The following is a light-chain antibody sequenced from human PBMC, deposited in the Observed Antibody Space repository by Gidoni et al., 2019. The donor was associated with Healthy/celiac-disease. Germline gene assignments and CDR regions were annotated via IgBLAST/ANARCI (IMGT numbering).Light chain of an antibody. V-gene: IGKV4-1*01. Sequence: DLVMTQSPDSLALSLGERATINCKSSQSVLYSSNNKNYLAWYQQKPGQPPKLLIYWASTRESGVPDRFSGSGSGTDFTLTISSLQAEDVAVYYCQQYYSTPRSFGQGTKLEIK. CDR1: QSVLYSSNNKNY. J-gene: IGKJ2*04. CDR2: WAS. CDR3: QQYYSTPRS.